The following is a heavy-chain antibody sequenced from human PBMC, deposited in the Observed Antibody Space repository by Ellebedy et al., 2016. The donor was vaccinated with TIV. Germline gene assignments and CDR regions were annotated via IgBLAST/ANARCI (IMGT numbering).Heavy chain of an antibody. CDR1: GGSISSGGYY. CDR2: IYYSGST. V-gene: IGHV4-31*03. D-gene: IGHD3/OR15-3a*01. CDR3: ARNLVIFTFDKWYFDL. J-gene: IGHJ2*01. Sequence: SETLSLTCTVSGGSISSGGYYWSWIRQHPGKGLEWIGYIYYSGSTYYNPSLKSRVTISVDTSKNQFSLRLSSLTAADTAVYYCARNLVIFTFDKWYFDLWGRGTLVSVSS.